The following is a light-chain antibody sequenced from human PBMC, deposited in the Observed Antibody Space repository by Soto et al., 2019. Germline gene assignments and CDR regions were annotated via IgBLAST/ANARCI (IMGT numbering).Light chain of an antibody. CDR1: QSVGRNY. CDR2: GAS. J-gene: IGKJ4*02. Sequence: EIVLTQSPDTLSLSPGERATLSCRASQSVGRNYLAWFQQKPGQAPRLLIYGASSRATGIPDRFGGSGSGTDFTLAINSLEPEDFAVYYGQQYGASPLTFGGGTKVKIK. V-gene: IGKV3-20*01. CDR3: QQYGASPLT.